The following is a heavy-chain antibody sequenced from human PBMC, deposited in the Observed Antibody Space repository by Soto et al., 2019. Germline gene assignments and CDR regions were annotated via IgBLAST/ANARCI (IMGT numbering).Heavy chain of an antibody. J-gene: IGHJ5*02. V-gene: IGHV3-23*01. Sequence: DVHLLESGGTLVQPGGSLRLSCVASGFTFSSYAMSWVRQAPGKGLEWVSGISGNGYITYYADSVQGRFTISRDNSKNTLSLQMNSLRAEDTALYYCAKENDYNILEHNWFDTWGQGTLVTVSS. CDR1: GFTFSSYA. D-gene: IGHD2-15*01. CDR3: AKENDYNILEHNWFDT. CDR2: ISGNGYIT.